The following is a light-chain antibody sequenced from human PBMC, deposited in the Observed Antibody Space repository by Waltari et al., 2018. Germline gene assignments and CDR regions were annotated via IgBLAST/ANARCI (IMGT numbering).Light chain of an antibody. CDR2: SNN. Sequence: QSVLPQPPSASVTPGQRVTISCSGSSSNIGSNTVNWYQQLPGTAPKLLIYSNNQRPSGVPDRFSGSKSGTSASLASSGLQSEDEADYYCAAWDDSLNGYVFGTGTKVTVL. J-gene: IGLJ1*01. CDR1: SSNIGSNT. V-gene: IGLV1-44*01. CDR3: AAWDDSLNGYV.